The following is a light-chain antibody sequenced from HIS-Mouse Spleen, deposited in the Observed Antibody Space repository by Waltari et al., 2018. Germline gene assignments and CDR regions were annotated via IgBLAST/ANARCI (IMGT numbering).Light chain of an antibody. CDR1: SRAAGGYNY. Sequence: QSALTQPASVSGSPGPSITISCPGTSRAAGGYNYVSWYQQHPGKAPKLMIYDVSNRPSGVSNRFSGSKSGNTASLTISGLQAEDEADYYCSSYTSSSTLDVVFGGGTKLTVL. J-gene: IGLJ2*01. CDR2: DVS. CDR3: SSYTSSSTLDVV. V-gene: IGLV2-14*03.